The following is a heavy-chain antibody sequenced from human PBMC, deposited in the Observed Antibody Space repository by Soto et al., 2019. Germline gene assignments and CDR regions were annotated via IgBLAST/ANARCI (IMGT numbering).Heavy chain of an antibody. CDR1: GGSFSGYY. Sequence: PSETLSLTCAVYGGSFSGYYWSWIRQPPGKGLEWIGEISHSGGTYYSPSLKSRVTISEDTSKNQFSLKLSSVTAADTAVYYCAKDVRYFDWLLYEVVGWFDPWGQGTLVTVSS. CDR3: AKDVRYFDWLLYEVVGWFDP. V-gene: IGHV4-34*01. J-gene: IGHJ5*02. D-gene: IGHD3-9*01. CDR2: ISHSGGT.